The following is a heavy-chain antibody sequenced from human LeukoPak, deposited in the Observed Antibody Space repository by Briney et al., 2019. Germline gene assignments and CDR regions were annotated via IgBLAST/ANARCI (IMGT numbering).Heavy chain of an antibody. D-gene: IGHD3-22*01. J-gene: IGHJ2*01. Sequence: PSETLSLTCTASGGSISSYYWTWIRQPPGEGLEWIGYIYRSESTNYNPSLKSRVTISEETSKNQFSLKLTSVTAADTAVYFCARALFRYDSSSRSLHWYFDLWGRGTLVTVSS. CDR2: IYRSEST. V-gene: IGHV4-59*01. CDR3: ARALFRYDSSSRSLHWYFDL. CDR1: GGSISSYY.